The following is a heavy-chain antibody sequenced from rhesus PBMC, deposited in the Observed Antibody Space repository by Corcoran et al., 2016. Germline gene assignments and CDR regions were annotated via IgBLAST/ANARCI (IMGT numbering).Heavy chain of an antibody. V-gene: IGHV4-65*01. D-gene: IGHD3-3*01. Sequence: QVQLQESGPGLVKPSETLSLTCAVSGGSISSSNWWSWIRQPPGKGLEWIWYISGSSGSTYYNPSLKSRVTISTDTSKNQFSLKLSSVTAADTAVYYCARGYTIFGLVTTFDYWGQGVLVTVSS. CDR1: GGSISSSNW. CDR3: ARGYTIFGLVTTFDY. J-gene: IGHJ4*01. CDR2: ISGSSGST.